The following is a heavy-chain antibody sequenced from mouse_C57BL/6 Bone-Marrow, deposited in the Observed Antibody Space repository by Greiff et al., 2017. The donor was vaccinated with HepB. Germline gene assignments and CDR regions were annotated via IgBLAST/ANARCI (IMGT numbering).Heavy chain of an antibody. V-gene: IGHV2-9-1*01. J-gene: IGHJ1*03. CDR2: IWTGGGT. CDR3: ARKSTFYYYGSSYWYFDV. D-gene: IGHD1-1*01. Sequence: VQLQQSGPGLVAPSQSLSITCTVSGFSLTSYAISWVRQPPGKGLEWLGVIWTGGGTNYNSALKSRLSISKDNSKSQVFLKMNSLQTDDTARYYCARKSTFYYYGSSYWYFDVWGTGTTVTVSS. CDR1: GFSLTSYA.